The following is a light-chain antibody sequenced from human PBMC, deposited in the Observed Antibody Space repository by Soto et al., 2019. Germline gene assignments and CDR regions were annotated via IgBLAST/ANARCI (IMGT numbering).Light chain of an antibody. Sequence: QSVLTQPPSASGSPGQSVTISCTGASSDVGGYSYASWYQQHPGKAPKLMIYEVSKRPSGVPDRFSGSKSGNTASLTVSGLQAEDEADYYCSSYGGSNNLVFGGGTKLTVL. CDR2: EVS. V-gene: IGLV2-8*01. J-gene: IGLJ2*01. CDR3: SSYGGSNNLV. CDR1: SSDVGGYSY.